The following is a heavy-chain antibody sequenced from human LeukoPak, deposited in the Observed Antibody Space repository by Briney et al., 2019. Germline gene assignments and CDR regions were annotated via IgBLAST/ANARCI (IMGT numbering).Heavy chain of an antibody. Sequence: PGGSLRLSCAASGFTLNNYEMNWVRQDPGKGLEWVSYISPSGSTIYYADSVKGRFTISRDNAKNSLYLQMNSLRAEDTAVYYCAELGITMIGGVWGKGTTVTISS. CDR3: AELGITMIGGV. CDR2: ISPSGSTI. D-gene: IGHD3-10*02. V-gene: IGHV3-48*03. J-gene: IGHJ6*04. CDR1: GFTLNNYE.